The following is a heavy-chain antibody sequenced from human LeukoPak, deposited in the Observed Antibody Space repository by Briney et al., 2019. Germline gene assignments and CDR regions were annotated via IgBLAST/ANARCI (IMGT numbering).Heavy chain of an antibody. J-gene: IGHJ4*02. CDR3: ARHYGDYPFDY. D-gene: IGHD4-17*01. V-gene: IGHV4-59*08. CDR1: GGSVSSYY. Sequence: SETLSLTCTVSGGSVSSYYWSWIRQPPGKGLEWIGYIYYSGSTNYNPSLKSRVTISVDTSKNQFSLKLSSVTAADTAVYYCARHYGDYPFDYWGQGTLVTVSS. CDR2: IYYSGST.